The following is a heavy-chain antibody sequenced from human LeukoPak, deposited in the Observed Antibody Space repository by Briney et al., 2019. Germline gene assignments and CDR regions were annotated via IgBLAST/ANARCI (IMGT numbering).Heavy chain of an antibody. Sequence: SETLSLTCTVSGGSISSGDYYWSWIRQPPGKGLEWIGYIYYSGSTYYNPSLKSRVTISVDTSKNQFSLKLSSVTAADTAVYYCARRMSMVRGVIIIRWFDPWGQGTLVTVSS. J-gene: IGHJ5*02. CDR3: ARRMSMVRGVIIIRWFDP. CDR2: IYYSGST. CDR1: GGSISSGDYY. V-gene: IGHV4-30-4*01. D-gene: IGHD3-10*01.